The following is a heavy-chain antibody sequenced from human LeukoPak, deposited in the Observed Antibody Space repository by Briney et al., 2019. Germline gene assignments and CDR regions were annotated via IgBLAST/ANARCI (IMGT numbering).Heavy chain of an antibody. J-gene: IGHJ4*02. Sequence: SGTLSLTCAVSGGSISSSNWWSWVRQPPGKGLEWIGEIYHSGSTNYNPSLKSRVTISVDKSKNQFSLKLSSVTAADTAVYYCASLTLYDYVWGSYRHYYFDYWGQGTLVTVSS. D-gene: IGHD3-16*02. CDR1: GGSISSSNW. CDR3: ASLTLYDYVWGSYRHYYFDY. CDR2: IYHSGST. V-gene: IGHV4-4*02.